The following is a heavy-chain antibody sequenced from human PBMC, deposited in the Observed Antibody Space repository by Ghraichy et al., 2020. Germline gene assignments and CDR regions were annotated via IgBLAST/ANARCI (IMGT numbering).Heavy chain of an antibody. CDR1: EYTFTGYY. D-gene: IGHD1-14*01. J-gene: IGHJ3*02. V-gene: IGHV1-2*02. CDR2: INPNSGGT. Sequence: VKVSCKASEYTFTGYYMHWVRQAPGQGLEWMGWINPNSGGTNYAQKFQGRVTMTRDTSISTAYMELSRLRSDDTAVYYCARKRKNTEKDAFDIWGQGTMVTVSS. CDR3: ARKRKNTEKDAFDI.